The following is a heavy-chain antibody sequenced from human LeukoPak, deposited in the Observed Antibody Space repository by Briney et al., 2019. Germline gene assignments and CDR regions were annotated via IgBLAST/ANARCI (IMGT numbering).Heavy chain of an antibody. CDR2: LSDSGGRT. CDR3: ARKLYYGSSGYYAFDV. Sequence: GGSLRLSCAASGFTFSSYAMSWVRQAPGKGLEWVSALSDSGGRTYYANSVKGRFTISRDNSINTLYLQMNSLRAEDTAVYYCARKLYYGSSGYYAFDVWGQGTMVTVSS. D-gene: IGHD3-22*01. J-gene: IGHJ3*01. V-gene: IGHV3-23*01. CDR1: GFTFSSYA.